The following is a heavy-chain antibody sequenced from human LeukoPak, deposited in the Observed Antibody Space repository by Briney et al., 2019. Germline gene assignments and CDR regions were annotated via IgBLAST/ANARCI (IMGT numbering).Heavy chain of an antibody. CDR1: GGTFSRYT. CDR2: IIPMFGRA. Sequence: SVKVSCKASGGTFSRYTISWVRQAPGQGLEWMGGIIPMFGRANYAQKFQGRLTITADESSTTAYMELSGLRSEDTAVYYCARVLDDYTEIDYWGQGTLVTVSS. D-gene: IGHD4-11*01. J-gene: IGHJ4*02. CDR3: ARVLDDYTEIDY. V-gene: IGHV1-69*13.